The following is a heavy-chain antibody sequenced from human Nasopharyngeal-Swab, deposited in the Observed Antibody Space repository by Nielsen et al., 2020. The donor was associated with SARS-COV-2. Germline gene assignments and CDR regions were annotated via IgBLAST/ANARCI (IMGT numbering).Heavy chain of an antibody. D-gene: IGHD3-3*01. Sequence: GESLKISCAASGFTFSSYNMNWVRQAPGKGLEWVSSISSSSTYIYYADSVKGRFTISRDSAKNSLYLQMNGLRAEDTAVYYCARDGLDYDFWSAYFMDVWGQGTTVTVSS. V-gene: IGHV3-21*01. CDR3: ARDGLDYDFWSAYFMDV. J-gene: IGHJ6*02. CDR1: GFTFSSYN. CDR2: ISSSSTYI.